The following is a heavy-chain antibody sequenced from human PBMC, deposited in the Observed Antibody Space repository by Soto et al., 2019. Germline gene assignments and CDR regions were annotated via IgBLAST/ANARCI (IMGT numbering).Heavy chain of an antibody. J-gene: IGHJ4*02. V-gene: IGHV1-46*02. Sequence: QVQLVQSGAEVKKPGASVKVSCKASGYTFNDYYLHWVRQAPGQGLEWMGMINPSGGSTSYAPKFQGRVTMTRDTSTTTVYMEVSSLKSEDTAVYYCARPPFPGCLNAVCYPLDYWGQGTLVTVSS. CDR1: GYTFNDYY. CDR2: INPSGGST. D-gene: IGHD2-8*01. CDR3: ARPPFPGCLNAVCYPLDY.